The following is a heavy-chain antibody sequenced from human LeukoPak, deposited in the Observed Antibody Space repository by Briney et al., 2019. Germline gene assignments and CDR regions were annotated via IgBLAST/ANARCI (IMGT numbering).Heavy chain of an antibody. CDR1: GGSISNYY. CDR3: TRPTYGSGSYYNYDY. Sequence: LSLTCTVSGGSISNYYWSWIRQPPGKGLEWVGFIRSKAYGGTTEYAASVKGRFTISRDDSKSIAYLQMNSLRTEDTAVYYCTRPTYGSGSYYNYDYWGQGTLVTVSS. J-gene: IGHJ4*02. CDR2: IRSKAYGGTT. D-gene: IGHD3-10*01. V-gene: IGHV3-49*03.